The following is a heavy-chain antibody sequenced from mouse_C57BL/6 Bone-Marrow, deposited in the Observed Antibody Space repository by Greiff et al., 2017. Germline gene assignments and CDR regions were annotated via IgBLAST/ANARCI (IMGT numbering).Heavy chain of an antibody. V-gene: IGHV1-50*01. CDR2: IDPSDSYT. CDR1: GYTFTSYW. Sequence: QVQLQQPGAELVKPGASVKLSCKASGYTFTSYWLQWVKQRPGQGLEWIGEIDPSDSYTNYKQTVKGKATLTVDTSSSTAYMQLSSLTSEDSAVYYWAREVATPGAFAYWGQGTLVTVSA. CDR3: AREVATPGAFAY. J-gene: IGHJ3*01. D-gene: IGHD1-1*01.